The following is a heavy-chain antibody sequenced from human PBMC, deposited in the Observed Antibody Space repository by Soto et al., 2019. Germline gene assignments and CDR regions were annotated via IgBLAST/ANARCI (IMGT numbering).Heavy chain of an antibody. D-gene: IGHD1-1*01. J-gene: IGHJ5*02. CDR3: AKSLDINWKNWFDP. V-gene: IGHV3-23*01. Sequence: PGGSLRLSCAASVFTFSSSARNWVRQGPGKGLEWVSVISGGDGRTYYADSVKGRFTISRDNSKNTLYLDMNSLRAEDTAVYYCAKSLDINWKNWFDPWGQGILVTVSS. CDR1: VFTFSSSA. CDR2: ISGGDGRT.